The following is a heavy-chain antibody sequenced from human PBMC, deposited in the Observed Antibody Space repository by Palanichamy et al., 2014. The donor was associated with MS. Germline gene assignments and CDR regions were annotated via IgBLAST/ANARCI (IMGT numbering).Heavy chain of an antibody. V-gene: IGHV1-2*06. D-gene: IGHD2-8*01. CDR1: GYTFTGYY. Sequence: QVQLVQSGAEVKKPGASVKVSCKASGYTFTGYYIHWVRHSPGQGLEWMGRIDPNNGGTNYPQRFQDRVTMTRDTSISTAYMELSRLRYDDTAVYYCARVHYDRIVYLDGMDVWGQGTTVTVSS. CDR2: IDPNNGGT. J-gene: IGHJ6*02. CDR3: ARVHYDRIVYLDGMDV.